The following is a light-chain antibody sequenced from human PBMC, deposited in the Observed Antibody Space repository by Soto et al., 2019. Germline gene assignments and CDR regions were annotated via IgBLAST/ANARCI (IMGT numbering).Light chain of an antibody. CDR3: LQDYNYPRA. V-gene: IGKV1-6*01. CDR1: QGTRND. J-gene: IGKJ1*01. Sequence: AIQMTQSPSSLSASLGDRVTITCRASQGTRNDLGWYQQNPGKAHKLLIYAASSLQSGVPSRFSGSGSGTDFTLTISSLQPEDFATYYCLQDYNYPRAVGRGTKVEIK. CDR2: AAS.